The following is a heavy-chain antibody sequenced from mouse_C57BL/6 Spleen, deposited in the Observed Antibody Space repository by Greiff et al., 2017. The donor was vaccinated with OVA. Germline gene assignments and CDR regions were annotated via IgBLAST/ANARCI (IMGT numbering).Heavy chain of an antibody. CDR2: INPNNGGT. V-gene: IGHV1-26*01. Sequence: EVQLQQSGPELVKPGASVMISCKASGYTFTDYYMNWVKQSHGKSLEWIGDINPNNGGTSYNQKFKGKATLTVDKSSSTAYMELRSLTSEDSAVYYCAYGSSYPYWYFDVWGTGTTVTVSS. CDR1: GYTFTDYY. D-gene: IGHD1-1*01. CDR3: AYGSSYPYWYFDV. J-gene: IGHJ1*03.